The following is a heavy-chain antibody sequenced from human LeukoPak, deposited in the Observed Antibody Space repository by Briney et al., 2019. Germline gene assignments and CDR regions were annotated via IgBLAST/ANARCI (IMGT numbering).Heavy chain of an antibody. J-gene: IGHJ5*02. CDR3: AADRGPYYDSSGYSPNWFDP. D-gene: IGHD3-22*01. V-gene: IGHV1-58*02. CDR1: GFTFTTSA. Sequence: ASVKVSCKASGFTFTTSAMQWVRQARGQRLEWIGWIAVGSGNTNYAQKFQERVTITRDMSTDTAYMELASLRSEDTAVYYCAADRGPYYDSSGYSPNWFDPWGQGTLVTVSS. CDR2: IAVGSGNT.